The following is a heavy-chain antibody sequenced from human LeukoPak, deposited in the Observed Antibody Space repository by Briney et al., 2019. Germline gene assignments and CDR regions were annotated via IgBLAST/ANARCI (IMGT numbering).Heavy chain of an antibody. Sequence: GGSLRLSCAASGFTVSSNYMNWVRQAPGKGLEWVSVIYSGGSTYYADSVKGRFTISRDHSKNTLYLRMNSLRAEDAAVYYCAREGYYYDSSGYRSYFDYWGQGTLVTVSS. V-gene: IGHV3-53*01. D-gene: IGHD3-22*01. CDR1: GFTVSSNY. J-gene: IGHJ4*02. CDR3: AREGYYYDSSGYRSYFDY. CDR2: IYSGGST.